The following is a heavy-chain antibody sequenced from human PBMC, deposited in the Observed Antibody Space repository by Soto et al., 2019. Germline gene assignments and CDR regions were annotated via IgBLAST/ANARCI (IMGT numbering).Heavy chain of an antibody. CDR1: GGSISSYY. D-gene: IGHD6-19*01. CDR3: ARRSHSSGPFDY. Sequence: SETLSLTCTVSGGSISSYYWSWIRQPPGKGLEWIGYIYYSGSTNYNPSLKSRVTISVDTSKNQFSLKLSSVTAADTAVYYCARRSHSSGPFDYWGQGTLVTVSS. CDR2: IYYSGST. J-gene: IGHJ4*02. V-gene: IGHV4-59*08.